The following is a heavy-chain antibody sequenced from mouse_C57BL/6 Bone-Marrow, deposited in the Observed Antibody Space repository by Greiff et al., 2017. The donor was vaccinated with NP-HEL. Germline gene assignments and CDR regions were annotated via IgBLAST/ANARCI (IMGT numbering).Heavy chain of an antibody. CDR3: ARPNWTHLYYFDD. V-gene: IGHV1-82*01. D-gene: IGHD4-1*02. Sequence: QVQLQQSGPELVKPGASVKISCKASGYAFSSSWLNWVKQRPGQGLEWIGRIYPGDGDTNYNGKFKGKATLTADKSSSTAYMQLSSLTSEDSAVYCCARPNWTHLYYFDDWGQGTTLTVSS. CDR2: IYPGDGDT. CDR1: GYAFSSSW. J-gene: IGHJ2*01.